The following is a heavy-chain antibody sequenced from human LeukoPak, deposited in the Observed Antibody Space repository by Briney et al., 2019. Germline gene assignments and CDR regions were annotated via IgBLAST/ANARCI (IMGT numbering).Heavy chain of an antibody. CDR3: ARETILNWFDP. Sequence: SETLSLTCSVSGGSVSSDSYFWNWVRQPPGKGLEWIGYIYYSGSTNYNPSLKSRVTISVDTSKNQFSLKLSSVTAADTAVYYCARETILNWFDPWGQGTLVTVSS. CDR1: GGSVSSDSYF. D-gene: IGHD3-3*01. CDR2: IYYSGST. V-gene: IGHV4-61*01. J-gene: IGHJ5*02.